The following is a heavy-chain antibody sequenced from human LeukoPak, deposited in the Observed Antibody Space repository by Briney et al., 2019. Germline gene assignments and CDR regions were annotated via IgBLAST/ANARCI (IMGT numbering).Heavy chain of an antibody. D-gene: IGHD1/OR15-1a*01. V-gene: IGHV3-66*02. Sequence: GGSLRLSCAASGFTVSSNYMTWVRQAPGKGLEWVSLIYGGGGTYYADSVKGRFTISRDNSKSTLYLQMNSLRAEDTAVYYCARGITGTNNWFDPWGQGTLVTVSS. CDR1: GFTVSSNY. CDR2: IYGGGGT. CDR3: ARGITGTNNWFDP. J-gene: IGHJ5*02.